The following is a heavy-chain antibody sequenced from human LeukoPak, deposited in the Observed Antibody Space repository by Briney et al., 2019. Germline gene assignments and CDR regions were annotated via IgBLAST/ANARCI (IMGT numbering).Heavy chain of an antibody. J-gene: IGHJ4*02. CDR1: GFTFDDYA. CDR2: ISWNSGSI. Sequence: PGGSLRLSCAASGFTFDDYAMHWVRQAPGKGLEWVSGISWNSGSIGYADSVKGRFTISRDNAKNSLYLQMNSLRAEDTALYYCAKDADSGYYYDSSGYRFDYWGQGTLVTVSS. V-gene: IGHV3-9*01. D-gene: IGHD3-22*01. CDR3: AKDADSGYYYDSSGYRFDY.